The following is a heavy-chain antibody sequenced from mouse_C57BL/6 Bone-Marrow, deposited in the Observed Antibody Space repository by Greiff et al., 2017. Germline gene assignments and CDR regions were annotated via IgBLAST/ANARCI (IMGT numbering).Heavy chain of an antibody. J-gene: IGHJ4*01. D-gene: IGHD1-1*01. Sequence: QVQLKESGPGLVAPSQSLSITCTVSGFSLTSYGVDWVRQPPGKGLEWLGVIWGGGSTTYNSALMSRLSISKDNSKSQVFLKMNSLQTEDPAMYYCAKHPTVVVDYYAMDYWGQGTSAPVSS. CDR1: GFSLTSYG. CDR2: IWGGGST. V-gene: IGHV2-9*01. CDR3: AKHPTVVVDYYAMDY.